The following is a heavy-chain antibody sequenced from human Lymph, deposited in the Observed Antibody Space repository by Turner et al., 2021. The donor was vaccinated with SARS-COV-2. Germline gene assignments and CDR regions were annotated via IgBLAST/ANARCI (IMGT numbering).Heavy chain of an antibody. CDR3: ARDIPTTADYFDY. CDR2: ISSSSSDI. J-gene: IGHJ4*02. Sequence: EVRLVGSGGGMVKPGGSLRLSCAASGFTLSTYCMNWVRQAPGKGLELISSISSSSSDIYDADTVKGRFTISRDDAKNSLYLQMNSLRAEDTAVYYCARDIPTTADYFDYWGQGTLVTVSS. CDR1: GFTLSTYC. V-gene: IGHV3-21*01. D-gene: IGHD4-17*01.